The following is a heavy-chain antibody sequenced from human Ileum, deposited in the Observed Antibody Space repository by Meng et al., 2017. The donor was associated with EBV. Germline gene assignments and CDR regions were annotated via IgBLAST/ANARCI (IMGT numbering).Heavy chain of an antibody. D-gene: IGHD4-17*01. Sequence: QLQESGPGLVKPSGTLSLPCAVSGDSISSNNWWSWVRQPPGKGLEWIGEIYHSGSTNYNPSFKSRVTMSVDKSKNQISLNLSSVTAADTAVYYCASGRDYAWHSWGRGTLVTVSS. V-gene: IGHV4-4*02. J-gene: IGHJ4*02. CDR1: GDSISSNNW. CDR2: IYHSGST. CDR3: ASGRDYAWHS.